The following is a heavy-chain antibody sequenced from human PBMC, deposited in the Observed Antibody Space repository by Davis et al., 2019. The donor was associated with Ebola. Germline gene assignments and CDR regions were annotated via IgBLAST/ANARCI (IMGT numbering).Heavy chain of an antibody. V-gene: IGHV5-51*01. D-gene: IGHD2-15*01. CDR2: IFPGDSDT. Sequence: GESLKISCKVSGYTFTNYWIGWVRQMPGQGLEWMGIIFPGDSDTRYSPSFQGQVIISADRSTTTAYLQWSRLQASDTATYYCARADLAYCSGGSCFVENGGGYGMDVWGQGTTVTVSS. J-gene: IGHJ6*02. CDR1: GYTFTNYW. CDR3: ARADLAYCSGGSCFVENGGGYGMDV.